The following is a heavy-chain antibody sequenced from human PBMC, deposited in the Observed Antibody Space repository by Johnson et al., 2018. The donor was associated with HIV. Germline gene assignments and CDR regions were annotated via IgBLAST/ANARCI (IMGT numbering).Heavy chain of an antibody. CDR2: LTWNSDTI. Sequence: EVQLVESGGGLVQPGRSLRLSCAASGFTFDNYAMHWVRQAPGKGLEWVSGLTWNSDTIAYVDSVKGRFTISRDSAKKSLYLQMNSLRPEDTAVYYCVKDIGYGGPSDGAFDIWGQGTMVTVSS. CDR3: VKDIGYGGPSDGAFDI. V-gene: IGHV3-9*01. D-gene: IGHD4-23*01. CDR1: GFTFDNYA. J-gene: IGHJ3*02.